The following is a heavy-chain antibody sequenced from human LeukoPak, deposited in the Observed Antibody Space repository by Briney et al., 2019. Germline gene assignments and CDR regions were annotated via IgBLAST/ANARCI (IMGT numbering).Heavy chain of an antibody. J-gene: IGHJ4*02. Sequence: SGGSLRLSCAASGFTFSGSAIHWVRQASGKGLEWVGRIRSTVNSYATAYTASVKGRFTISRDDSKNTAYLQMNSLKTEDTAVYYCTRLSSDSSGFPLPFDYWGQGTLVTVSS. CDR1: GFTFSGSA. D-gene: IGHD3-22*01. CDR3: TRLSSDSSGFPLPFDY. V-gene: IGHV3-73*01. CDR2: IRSTVNSYAT.